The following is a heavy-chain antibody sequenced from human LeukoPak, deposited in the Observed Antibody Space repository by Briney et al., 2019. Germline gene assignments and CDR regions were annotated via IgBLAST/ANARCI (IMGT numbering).Heavy chain of an antibody. CDR3: ARGRNYYDSSGYLDY. J-gene: IGHJ4*02. CDR1: GYTFTSYA. Sequence: SVKVSCKASGYTFTSYAISWVRQAPGRGLEWMGGVIPIFGTANYAQKFQGRATITADESTSTAYMELSSLRSEDTAVYYCARGRNYYDSSGYLDYWGQGTLVTVSS. CDR2: VIPIFGTA. D-gene: IGHD3-22*01. V-gene: IGHV1-69*13.